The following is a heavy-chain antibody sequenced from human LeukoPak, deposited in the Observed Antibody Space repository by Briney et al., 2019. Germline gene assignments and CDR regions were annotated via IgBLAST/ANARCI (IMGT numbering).Heavy chain of an antibody. J-gene: IGHJ4*02. CDR3: ARDYYDSSSSYFDY. D-gene: IGHD3-22*01. Sequence: GGSLRLSCAASGFTFNTYSMNWVRQAPGKGLEWVSYISSSSNIIFYADSVKRRFTISRDNAKKSLLLQMNRLRAENTAEYYCARDYYDSSSSYFDYWGQGTLVTVSS. V-gene: IGHV3-48*01. CDR1: GFTFNTYS. CDR2: ISSSSNII.